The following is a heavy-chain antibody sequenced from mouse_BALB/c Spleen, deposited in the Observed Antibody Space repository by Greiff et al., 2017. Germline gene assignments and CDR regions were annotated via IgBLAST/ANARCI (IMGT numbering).Heavy chain of an antibody. CDR2: ISTYYGDA. Sequence: QVHVKQSGAELVRPGVSVKISCKGSGYTFTDYAMHWVKQSHAKSLEWIGVISTYYGDASYNQKFKGKATMTVDKSSSTAYMELARLTSEDSAIYYCARGGWGKEYYFDYWGQGTTLTVSS. CDR1: GYTFTDYA. CDR3: ARGGWGKEYYFDY. V-gene: IGHV1S137*01. J-gene: IGHJ2*01. D-gene: IGHD1-3*01.